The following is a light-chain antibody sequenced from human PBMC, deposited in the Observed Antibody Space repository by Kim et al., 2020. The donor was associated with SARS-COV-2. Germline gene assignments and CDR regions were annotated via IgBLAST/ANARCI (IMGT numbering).Light chain of an antibody. CDR2: DVS. CDR1: SSDGGGYNY. V-gene: IGLV2-14*03. CDR3: SSYTSSSTRVV. J-gene: IGLJ2*01. Sequence: LTQPASVSGSPGQSITISCTGTSSDGGGYNYVSWYQQHPGKAPKLMIYDVSNRPSGVSNRFSGSKSGNTPSLTISRLQAEDEADYYCSSYTSSSTRVVFGGGTQLTVL.